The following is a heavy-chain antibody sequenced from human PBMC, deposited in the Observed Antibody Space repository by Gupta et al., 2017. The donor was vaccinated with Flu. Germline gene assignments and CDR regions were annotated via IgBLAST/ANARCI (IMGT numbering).Heavy chain of an antibody. CDR3: VKDRYGDYVLNLDY. D-gene: IGHD4-17*01. CDR2: ISDSGGST. J-gene: IGHJ4*02. V-gene: IGHV3-23*01. Sequence: EVQLLESGGGLVQPGGSLRVSCIASGFTFNSYALSWVRQAPGKGLEWVSGISDSGGSTFYADSVKGRFTISRDNSKNTLYLQMNSLRAEDTAVYYCVKDRYGDYVLNLDYWGQGTLVIVSS. CDR1: GFTFNSYA.